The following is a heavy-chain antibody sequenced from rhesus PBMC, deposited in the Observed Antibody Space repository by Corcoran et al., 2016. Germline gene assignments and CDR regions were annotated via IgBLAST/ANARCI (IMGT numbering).Heavy chain of an antibody. CDR1: CVSLRSSY. Sequence: LQLQESGPGLVTPSETMSVTCAVSCVSLRSSYLNWLRPAPGTGLEWIGYIYGSGSSTNYNPSLKSRFTLEVDTSKNQLSLKLSSVTTADTAVYYCASGKYSNGLDSWGQGVVVTVSS. J-gene: IGHJ6*01. D-gene: IGHD4-23*01. CDR3: ASGKYSNGLDS. V-gene: IGHV4-169*02. CDR2: IYGSGSST.